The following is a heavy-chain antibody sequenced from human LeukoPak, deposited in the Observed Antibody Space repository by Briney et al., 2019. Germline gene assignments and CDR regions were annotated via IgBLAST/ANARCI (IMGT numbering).Heavy chain of an antibody. CDR2: ISSSASTM. CDR1: GFTFSSYE. Sequence: GGSLRLSCAASGFTFSSYEMNWVRQAPGKGLEWVSYISSSASTMYYADSVKGRFTISRDNAKNSLYLQMNSLRAEETAVYYCARVPPLYSSGWYDYWGQGTLVTVSS. V-gene: IGHV3-48*03. CDR3: ARVPPLYSSGWYDY. J-gene: IGHJ4*02. D-gene: IGHD6-19*01.